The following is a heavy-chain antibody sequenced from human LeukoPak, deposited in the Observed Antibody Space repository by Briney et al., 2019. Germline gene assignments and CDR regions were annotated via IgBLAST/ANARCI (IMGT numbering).Heavy chain of an antibody. Sequence: GGYLTLYCSASGFTFSSYEMNWLRPAPGKGLEWVSSTSGSGSTIYYADSVMGRFTISRDNAKNSLYLQMNSLRAEDTAVYYCARARSHWGQGTLVTVSS. J-gene: IGHJ4*02. CDR2: TSGSGSTI. CDR3: ARARSH. CDR1: GFTFSSYE. D-gene: IGHD1-26*01. V-gene: IGHV3-48*03.